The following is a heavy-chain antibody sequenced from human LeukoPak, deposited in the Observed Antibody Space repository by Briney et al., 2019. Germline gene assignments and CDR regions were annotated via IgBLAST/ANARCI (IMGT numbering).Heavy chain of an antibody. V-gene: IGHV4-4*09. CDR3: ARRPGGATGYYFDY. CDR2: IYTSGST. Sequence: PSETLSLTCTVSGGSISSYYWSWIRQPPGKGLEWIGYIYTSGSTNYNPSLKSRVTISVDTSKNQFSLKPSSVTAADTAVYYCARRPGGATGYYFDYWGQGTLVTVSS. CDR1: GGSISSYY. D-gene: IGHD3-16*01. J-gene: IGHJ4*02.